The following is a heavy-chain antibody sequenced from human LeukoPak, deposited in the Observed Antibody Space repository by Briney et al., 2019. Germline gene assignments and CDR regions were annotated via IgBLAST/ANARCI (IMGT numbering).Heavy chain of an antibody. D-gene: IGHD3-22*01. CDR3: ARYDSSGYYPYFDY. J-gene: IGHJ4*02. CDR1: GFTFSSYW. CDR2: IKQDGSEK. V-gene: IGHV3-7*01. Sequence: PGGSLRLSCAASGFTFSSYWMSWVRQAPGKGLEWVANIKQDGSEKYYVDSVKGRFTISRDNAKNSLYLQMNSLRAEDTAVYYCARYDSSGYYPYFDYWGQGTLVTVSS.